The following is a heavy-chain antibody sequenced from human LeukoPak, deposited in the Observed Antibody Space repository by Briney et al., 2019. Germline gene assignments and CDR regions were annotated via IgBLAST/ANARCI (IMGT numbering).Heavy chain of an antibody. CDR2: IKQDGSEK. V-gene: IGHV3-7*05. CDR3: AKFSRSIEAGSGD. J-gene: IGHJ4*02. D-gene: IGHD6-6*01. Sequence: TGGSLRLSCAASGFTFSSYWMSWVRQVPGKGLEWVANIKQDGSEKSYVDSVKGRFTISRDNAKNSLYLQMSSLRAEDTAVYYCAKFSRSIEAGSGDWGQGTLVTVSS. CDR1: GFTFSSYW.